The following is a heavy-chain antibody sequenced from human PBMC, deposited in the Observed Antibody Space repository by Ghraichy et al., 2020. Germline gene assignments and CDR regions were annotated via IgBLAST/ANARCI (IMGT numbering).Heavy chain of an antibody. CDR2: IYYSGNT. D-gene: IGHD6-19*01. V-gene: IGHV4-61*01. CDR1: GGYVSSGSSY. Sequence: SQTLSLTCTVSGGYVSSGSSYWSWIRQPPGRGLEWIGYIYYSGNTNYNPSLKSRVTISVDTSKNQFSLKLSSVTAADTAVYYLSRGAWSGSGWPEYFQHWGQGTLVTVSS. CDR3: SRGAWSGSGWPEYFQH. J-gene: IGHJ1*01.